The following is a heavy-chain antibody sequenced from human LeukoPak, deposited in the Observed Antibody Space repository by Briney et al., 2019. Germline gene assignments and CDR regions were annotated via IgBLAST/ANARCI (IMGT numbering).Heavy chain of an antibody. D-gene: IGHD6-19*01. V-gene: IGHV4-59*01. CDR1: GSSISSYY. J-gene: IGHJ6*04. CDR2: IYYSGST. CDR3: ARVSHAIAVAGSTLDV. Sequence: SETLSLTCTVSGSSISSYYWSWIRQPPGKGLECIGYIYYSGSTNYNPSLKSRVTISVDTSKNQFSLKLSSVTAADTAVYYCARVSHAIAVAGSTLDVWGKGTTVTVSS.